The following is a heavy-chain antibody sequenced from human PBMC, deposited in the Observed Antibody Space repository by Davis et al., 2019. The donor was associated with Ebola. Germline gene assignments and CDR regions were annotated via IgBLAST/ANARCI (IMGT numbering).Heavy chain of an antibody. D-gene: IGHD1-26*01. CDR2: INAGNGNT. V-gene: IGHV1-3*01. J-gene: IGHJ4*02. Sequence: AASVKVCCKASGYTFTSYAMHWVRQAPGQRLEWMGWINAGNGNTKYSQKLQGRVTMTTDTSTSTAYMELRSLRSDDTAVYYCARDRMPSIVGAKEGFDYWGQGTLVTVSS. CDR3: ARDRMPSIVGAKEGFDY. CDR1: GYTFTSYA.